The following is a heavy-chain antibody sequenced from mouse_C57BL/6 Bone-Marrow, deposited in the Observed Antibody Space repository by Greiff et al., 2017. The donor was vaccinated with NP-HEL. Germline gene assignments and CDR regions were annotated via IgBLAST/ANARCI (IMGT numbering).Heavy chain of an antibody. V-gene: IGHV1-78*01. CDR2: IYPRDGST. D-gene: IGHD2-4*01. CDR1: GYTFTDHT. CDR3: ARRGLRLAWFAY. Sequence: QVQLQQSDAELVKPGASVKISCKVSGYTFTDHTIHWMKQRPEQGLAWIGYIYPRDGSTKYNEKFKGKATLTADKSSSTAYMQLNSLTSEDAAVYFCARRGLRLAWFAYWGQGTLVTVSA. J-gene: IGHJ3*01.